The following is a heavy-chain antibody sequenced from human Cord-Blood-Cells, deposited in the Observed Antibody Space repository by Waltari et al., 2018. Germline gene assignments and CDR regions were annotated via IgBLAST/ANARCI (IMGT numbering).Heavy chain of an antibody. D-gene: IGHD3-16*01. CDR2: FDPEDGET. CDR3: ATGPDYDYVWGSYSDY. CDR1: GYTLTELS. V-gene: IGHV1-24*01. Sequence: QVQLVQSGAEVKKPGASVKVSCKVSGYTLTELSMHWVRKAPGKGLEWMGGFDPEDGETIYAQKFQGRVTMTEDTSTDTAYMELSSLRSEDTGVYYCATGPDYDYVWGSYSDYWGQGTLVTVTS. J-gene: IGHJ4*02.